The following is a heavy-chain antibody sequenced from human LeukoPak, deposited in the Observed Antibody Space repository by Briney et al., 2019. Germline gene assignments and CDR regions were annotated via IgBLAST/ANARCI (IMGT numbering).Heavy chain of an antibody. CDR3: ARALSRGIMDY. Sequence: PSETPSLTCAVYGGSFSGYYWSWIRQPPGKGLEWIGEINHSGSTNYNPSLKSRVTISVDTSKNQFSLKLSSVTAADTAVYYCARALSRGIMDYWGQGTLVTVSS. D-gene: IGHD3-16*01. CDR1: GGSFSGYY. CDR2: INHSGST. V-gene: IGHV4-34*01. J-gene: IGHJ4*02.